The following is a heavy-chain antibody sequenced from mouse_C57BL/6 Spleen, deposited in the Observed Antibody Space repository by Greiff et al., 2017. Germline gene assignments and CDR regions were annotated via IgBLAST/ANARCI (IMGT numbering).Heavy chain of an antibody. V-gene: IGHV1-15*01. CDR2: IDPETGGT. CDR3: TRREIYYGNLYYFDY. Sequence: SGAELVRPGASVTLSCKASGYTFTDYEMHWVKQTPVHGLEWIGAIDPETGGTAYNQKFKGKAILTADKASSTAYMELRSLTSEDSAVYYCTRREIYYGNLYYFDYWGQGTTLTVSS. D-gene: IGHD2-1*01. J-gene: IGHJ2*01. CDR1: GYTFTDYE.